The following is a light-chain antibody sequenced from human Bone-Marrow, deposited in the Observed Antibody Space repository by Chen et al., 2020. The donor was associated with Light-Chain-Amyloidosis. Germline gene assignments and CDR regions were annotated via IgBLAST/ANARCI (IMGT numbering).Light chain of an antibody. J-gene: IGKJ4*01. Sequence: DIQMTQSPSSVSASVGDRVTITCRASQGVSTWLAWYQQKPGKAPKLLIHTASSLQSGVPSRFTGSGYGTGLTLTISSLQPEDFATYYCQQGNSFPLTFGGGTKVEIK. CDR2: TAS. CDR1: QGVSTW. V-gene: IGKV1-12*01. CDR3: QQGNSFPLT.